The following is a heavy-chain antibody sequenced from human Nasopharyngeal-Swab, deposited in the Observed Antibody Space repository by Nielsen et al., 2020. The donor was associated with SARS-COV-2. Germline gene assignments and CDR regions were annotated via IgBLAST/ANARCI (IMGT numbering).Heavy chain of an antibody. Sequence: GESLKISCEASGYSFTEHWIGWVRRMPGRGLEYVGIIHPRASDTRYSPSFQGRVTISVDKSISTAYLRWSSLEASDTAIYYCVTSSTVIHDAFYMWGQGTLVT. CDR1: GYSFTEHW. CDR2: IHPRASDT. V-gene: IGHV5-51*01. J-gene: IGHJ3*02. D-gene: IGHD1-26*01. CDR3: VTSSTVIHDAFYM.